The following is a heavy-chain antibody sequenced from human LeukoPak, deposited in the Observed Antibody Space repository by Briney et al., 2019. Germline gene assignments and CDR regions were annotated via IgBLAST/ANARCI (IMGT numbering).Heavy chain of an antibody. CDR2: FGTRSSSI. V-gene: IGHV3-21*01. CDR3: ARERDEGFDY. Sequence: GGSLRLSCAASGFTFSSHSMNWVRQAPGKGLEWVSSFGTRSSSIYYADSVKGRFTISRDNARNSLYLQMNSRKAEDTAVYYCARERDEGFDYWGQGTLVTVSS. D-gene: IGHD5-24*01. J-gene: IGHJ4*02. CDR1: GFTFSSHS.